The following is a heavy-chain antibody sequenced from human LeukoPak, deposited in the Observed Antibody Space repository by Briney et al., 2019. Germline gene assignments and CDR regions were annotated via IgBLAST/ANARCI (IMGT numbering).Heavy chain of an antibody. Sequence: PGGSLRLSCAASGFTFSTYWMTWVRQAPGKGLEWVANIKHDGSEKYYVDSVKGRFAISRDNAKNSLYLQMNSLRAEDTAVFYCARERYDGYFDYWGQGTLVTVSS. D-gene: IGHD3-3*01. V-gene: IGHV3-7*01. CDR2: IKHDGSEK. CDR1: GFTFSTYW. CDR3: ARERYDGYFDY. J-gene: IGHJ4*02.